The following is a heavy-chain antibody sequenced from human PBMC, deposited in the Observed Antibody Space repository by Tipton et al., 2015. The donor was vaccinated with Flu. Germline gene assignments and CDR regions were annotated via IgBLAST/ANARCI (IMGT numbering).Heavy chain of an antibody. Sequence: QLVQSGAEVKKPGESLKISCKGSGYSFTSYWIGWVRQMPGKGLEWMGIIYPGDSDTRYSPSFQGQVTISADKSISTAYLQWSSLKASDTAMYYCARHRRGYSSSSSYYYMDVWGKGTTVTVSS. V-gene: IGHV5-51*01. CDR2: IYPGDSDT. J-gene: IGHJ6*03. CDR3: ARHRRGYSSSSSYYYMDV. D-gene: IGHD6-6*01. CDR1: GYSFTSYW.